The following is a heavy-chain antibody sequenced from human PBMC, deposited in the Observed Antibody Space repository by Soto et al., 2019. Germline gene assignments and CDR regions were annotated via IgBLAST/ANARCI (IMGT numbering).Heavy chain of an antibody. Sequence: PSETLSLTCAVYGGSFSGYYWSWIRQPPGKGLEWIGEINHSGNTNYNPSLESRVTISVDTSKNQLSLNLSSVTAADTAVYYCARHNYEGSGFYYYYYGMDVWGKGPTVTVPQ. CDR1: GGSFSGYY. CDR2: INHSGNT. J-gene: IGHJ6*04. V-gene: IGHV4-34*01. D-gene: IGHD3-22*01. CDR3: ARHNYEGSGFYYYYYGMDV.